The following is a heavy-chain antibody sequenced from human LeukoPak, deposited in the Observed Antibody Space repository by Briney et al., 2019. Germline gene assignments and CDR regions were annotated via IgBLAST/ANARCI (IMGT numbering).Heavy chain of an antibody. CDR1: GFTFSSNW. Sequence: GGSLRLSCVASGFTFSSNWMSWVRQAPGKGLEWVANIKQDGSEKHYVDSVKGRFTISRDNAKNSLYLQMNSLRAEDTAVYYCARDAGLYYYYKNVWGKGTTVTVSS. V-gene: IGHV3-7*01. CDR3: ARDAGLYYYYKNV. CDR2: IKQDGSEK. J-gene: IGHJ6*03. D-gene: IGHD3/OR15-3a*01.